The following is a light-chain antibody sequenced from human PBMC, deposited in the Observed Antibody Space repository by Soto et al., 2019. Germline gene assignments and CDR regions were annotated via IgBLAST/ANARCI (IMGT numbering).Light chain of an antibody. CDR1: SSDVGGYNY. J-gene: IGLJ1*01. V-gene: IGLV2-14*01. Sequence: QSALTQPASVSGSPGQSITISCTGTSSDVGGYNYVSWYQQHAGKAPKLMIYDVNNRPSGVSDRSSGSKSGNTASLTISGLQAEDEADYYCSSYTSSFTLVFGTGTKLTVL. CDR2: DVN. CDR3: SSYTSSFTLV.